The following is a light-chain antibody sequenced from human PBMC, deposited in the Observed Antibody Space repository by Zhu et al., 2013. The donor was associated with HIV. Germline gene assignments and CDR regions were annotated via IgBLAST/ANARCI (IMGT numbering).Light chain of an antibody. J-gene: IGKJ3*01. V-gene: IGKV1-9*01. CDR1: QDIGRY. CDR2: AAS. CDR3: QHVNSNAA. Sequence: DIQLTQSPSFVSASVRDRVTITCRASQDIGRYLAWYQQRPGKAPELLVYAASTLQDGVPSRFAGRGSGTEFTLTITGLQPEDFATYYCQHVNSNAAFGPGTKVDV.